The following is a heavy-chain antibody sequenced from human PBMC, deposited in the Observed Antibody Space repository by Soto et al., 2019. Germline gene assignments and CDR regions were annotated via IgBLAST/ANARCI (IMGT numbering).Heavy chain of an antibody. CDR3: ASFGDDIFTGYHTHFDY. Sequence: PSETLSLTCTVSGGSISSSSYYWGWIRQPPGKGLEWIGSIYYSGSTYYNPSLKSRVTISVDTSKNQFSLKLSSVTAADTAVYYCASFGDDIFTGYHTHFDYWGQGTLVTVSS. D-gene: IGHD3-9*01. J-gene: IGHJ4*02. CDR1: GGSISSSSYY. V-gene: IGHV4-39*01. CDR2: IYYSGST.